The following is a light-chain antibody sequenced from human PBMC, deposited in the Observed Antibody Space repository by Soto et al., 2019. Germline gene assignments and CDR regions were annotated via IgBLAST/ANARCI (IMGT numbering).Light chain of an antibody. CDR3: NSLSPTATAYV. J-gene: IGLJ1*01. Sequence: QSALTQPASVSGSPGQSITISCTGTSSDVGRYNHVSWYQQSPGKAPKLIIFDVSNRPSGISDRFSGSKSGSTASLTISGLQAEDEADYYCNSLSPTATAYVFGTGTKVTVL. CDR1: SSDVGRYNH. CDR2: DVS. V-gene: IGLV2-14*03.